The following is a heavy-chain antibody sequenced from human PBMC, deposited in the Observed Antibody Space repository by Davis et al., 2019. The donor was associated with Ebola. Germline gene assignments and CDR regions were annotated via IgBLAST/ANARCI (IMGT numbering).Heavy chain of an antibody. J-gene: IGHJ4*02. V-gene: IGHV1-8*02. CDR3: AGGLWFGELFAPFDY. Sequence: ASVKVSCKASGGTFSSYDINWVRQATGQGLEWMGWMNPNSGNTGYAQKFQGRVTMTRNTSISTAYMELSSLRSEDTAVYYCAGGLWFGELFAPFDYWGQGTLVTVSS. CDR1: GGTFSSYD. D-gene: IGHD3-10*01. CDR2: MNPNSGNT.